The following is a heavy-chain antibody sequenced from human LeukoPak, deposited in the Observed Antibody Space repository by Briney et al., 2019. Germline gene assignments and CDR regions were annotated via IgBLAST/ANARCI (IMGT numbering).Heavy chain of an antibody. V-gene: IGHV3-43*01. CDR2: AGWAGGTT. CDR1: GFNFDRYT. D-gene: IGHD3-10*02. J-gene: IGHJ4*02. Sequence: GGSLRLSCATSGFNFDRYTIHWVRQAPGKGLEWVSLAGWAGGTTFYSDSVRGRFTISRDSGRKSEYLQMNSLTTDDTAFYFCAKELDTMFFDYWGQGALVTVSS. CDR3: AKELDTMFFDY.